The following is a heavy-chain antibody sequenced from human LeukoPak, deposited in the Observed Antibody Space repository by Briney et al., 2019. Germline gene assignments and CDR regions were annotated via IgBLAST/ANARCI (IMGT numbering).Heavy chain of an antibody. CDR2: IYPGDSDT. CDR1: GYSFTSYW. Sequence: GESLKISCKGSGYSFTSYWIGWVRQMPGKGLEWMGIIYPGDSDTRYSPSFQGQVTISADKSISTAYLQWSSLKASDTAMYYCARLGDYDWGSYRPYYFDYWGQGTLVTVSS. D-gene: IGHD3-16*02. J-gene: IGHJ4*02. CDR3: ARLGDYDWGSYRPYYFDY. V-gene: IGHV5-51*01.